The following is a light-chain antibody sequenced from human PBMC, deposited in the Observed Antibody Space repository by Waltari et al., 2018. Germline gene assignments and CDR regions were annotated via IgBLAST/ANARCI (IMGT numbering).Light chain of an antibody. Sequence: QSALTQPASVSGSPGQSITISCTGTRSDVGTHNYVSWYQRRPGKAPDLIIFDVSNRASGVSIRFSGSKSGNTASLTISGLHAEDEADYYCNSYTNSGTYVFGSGTKVTVL. V-gene: IGLV2-14*03. CDR3: NSYTNSGTYV. CDR2: DVS. J-gene: IGLJ1*01. CDR1: RSDVGTHNY.